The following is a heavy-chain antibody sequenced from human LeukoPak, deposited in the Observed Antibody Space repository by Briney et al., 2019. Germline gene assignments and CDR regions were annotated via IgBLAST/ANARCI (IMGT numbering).Heavy chain of an antibody. CDR3: ARPADYGDYGDFDY. J-gene: IGHJ4*02. V-gene: IGHV4-39*01. CDR1: GGSISTSSYY. Sequence: PSETLSLTCTVSGGSISTSSYYWGWIRQTPGKGLEWIGSIYYSGSTYYNPSLKSRVTISIDTSKNQLSLKLSSVTAADTAVYYCARPADYGDYGDFDYWGQGTLVTVSS. CDR2: IYYSGST. D-gene: IGHD4-17*01.